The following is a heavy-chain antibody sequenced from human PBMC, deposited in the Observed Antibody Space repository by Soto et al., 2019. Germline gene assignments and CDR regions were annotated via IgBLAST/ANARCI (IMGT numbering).Heavy chain of an antibody. CDR1: GFTFSDYY. J-gene: IGHJ4*02. CDR3: ARVARGYSYGPIDC. CDR2: ISSSGSAI. D-gene: IGHD5-18*01. Sequence: QVQLVESGGDLVKPGGSLRLSCAAAGFTFSDYYMSWIRQAPGKGLQWVSYISSSGSAIYYADSVKGRFTISRDNAKNSLYLQMNSLRAEDTAVYYCARVARGYSYGPIDCWGQGNLVTVSS. V-gene: IGHV3-11*01.